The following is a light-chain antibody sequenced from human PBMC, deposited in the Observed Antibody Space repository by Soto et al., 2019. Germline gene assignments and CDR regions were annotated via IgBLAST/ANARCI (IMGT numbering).Light chain of an antibody. CDR2: DVS. CDR3: CSYAGSYTLV. J-gene: IGLJ2*01. Sequence: QSALTQPRSVSGSPGPSVTLSCTGTSSDVGGYNYVSWYQQHPGKAPKLMIYDVSKRPSGVPDRFSGSKSGNTASLTISGLQAEDEADYYCCSYAGSYTLVFGGGTKVTVL. V-gene: IGLV2-11*01. CDR1: SSDVGGYNY.